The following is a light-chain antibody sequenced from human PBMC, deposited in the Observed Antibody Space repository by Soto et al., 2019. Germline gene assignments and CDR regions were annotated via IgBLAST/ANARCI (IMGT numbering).Light chain of an antibody. V-gene: IGKV3-11*01. J-gene: IGKJ4*01. Sequence: DIVLTQSPPTLSLSPGERATLSCRASQSVTNFLAWYQQKPGQAPRLLIYDASNRATGIPARFGGSGSGTDFTLTISSLEPEDFAVYYCQQRSNWPPLFGGGTKVEIK. CDR1: QSVTNF. CDR3: QQRSNWPPL. CDR2: DAS.